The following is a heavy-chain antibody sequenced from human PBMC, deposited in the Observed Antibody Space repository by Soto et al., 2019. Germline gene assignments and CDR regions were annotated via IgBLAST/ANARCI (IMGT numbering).Heavy chain of an antibody. CDR1: GGSISSSSYY. Sequence: PSETLSLTCTVSGGSISSSSYYWGWIRQPPGKGLEWIGSIYYSGSTYYNPSLKSRVTISIDTSKNQFSLKLSAVTAADTAVYYCARKPYDMTMVREVFTHWFDPGGQGTLVTVSS. D-gene: IGHD3-10*01. J-gene: IGHJ5*02. V-gene: IGHV4-39*01. CDR2: IYYSGST. CDR3: ARKPYDMTMVREVFTHWFDP.